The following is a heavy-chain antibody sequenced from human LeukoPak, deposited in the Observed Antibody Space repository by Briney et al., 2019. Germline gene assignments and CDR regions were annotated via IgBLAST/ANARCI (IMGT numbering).Heavy chain of an antibody. CDR3: ARLQWLVRAFDY. CDR1: GYTFTGYY. J-gene: IGHJ4*02. V-gene: IGHV1-2*02. CDR2: INPNSGGT. D-gene: IGHD6-19*01. Sequence: GSSVKVSCKASGYTFTGYYMHWVRQAPGQGLEWMGWINPNSGGTNYAQKFQGRVTMTRDTSISTAYMELSRLRSDDTAVYYCARLQWLVRAFDYWGQGTLVTVSS.